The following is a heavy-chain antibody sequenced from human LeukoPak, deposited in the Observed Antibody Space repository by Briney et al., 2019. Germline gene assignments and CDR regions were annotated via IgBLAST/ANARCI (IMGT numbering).Heavy chain of an antibody. D-gene: IGHD4-11*01. CDR1: GFTFGEYA. CDR2: IGSKAYGGTT. CDR3: TRVFGNYVDYYMDV. Sequence: GGSLRLSCIASGFTFGEYAVNWVRQAPGTGLEWLGFIGSKAYGGTTEYAASVKGRFTISRDDSKSIAYLQMNSLKFEDTAVYYCTRVFGNYVDYYMDVWGKGTTVTVSS. J-gene: IGHJ6*03. V-gene: IGHV3-49*04.